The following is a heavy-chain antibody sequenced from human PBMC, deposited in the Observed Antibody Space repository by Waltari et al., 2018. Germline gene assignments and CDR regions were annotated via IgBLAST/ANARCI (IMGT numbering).Heavy chain of an antibody. J-gene: IGHJ6*02. D-gene: IGHD2-2*01. CDR3: ARDLGSRGPRGMDV. Sequence: EVQLVESGGGLVKPGGSLRLSCAASGFPFSRYRMNWVRHAPGKGLEWVSSITSSSTYTYYADSVKGRFTISRDNARNSLFVEMKSLRAEDTAVYYCARDLGSRGPRGMDVWGQGTTVIVS. CDR1: GFPFSRYR. V-gene: IGHV3-21*01. CDR2: ITSSSTYT.